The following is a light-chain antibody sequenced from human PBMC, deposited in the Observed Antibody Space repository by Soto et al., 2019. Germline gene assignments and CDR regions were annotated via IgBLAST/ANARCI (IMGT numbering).Light chain of an antibody. CDR1: QSISSW. CDR3: QQYNSYKT. J-gene: IGKJ1*01. CDR2: DAS. Sequence: IHMNPSPSSLSAPVGDRVTITCRASQSISSWLAWYQQKPGKAPKLLIYDASSLESGVPSRFSGSGSGTEFTLTISSLQPDDCATYYCQQYNSYKTFGQGTNVDIK. V-gene: IGKV1-5*01.